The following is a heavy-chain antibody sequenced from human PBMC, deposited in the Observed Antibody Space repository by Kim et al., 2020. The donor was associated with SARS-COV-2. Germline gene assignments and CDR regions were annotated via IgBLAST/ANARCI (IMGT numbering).Heavy chain of an antibody. CDR1: GYTFTGYY. V-gene: IGHV1-2*02. Sequence: ASVKVSCKASGYTFTGYYMHWVRQAPGQGLEWMGWINPNSGGTNYAQKFQGRVTMTRDTSISTAYMELSRLRSDDTAVYYCARGGPYCGGDCYCDYWGQGTLVTVSS. CDR2: INPNSGGT. CDR3: ARGGPYCGGDCYCDY. J-gene: IGHJ4*02. D-gene: IGHD2-21*01.